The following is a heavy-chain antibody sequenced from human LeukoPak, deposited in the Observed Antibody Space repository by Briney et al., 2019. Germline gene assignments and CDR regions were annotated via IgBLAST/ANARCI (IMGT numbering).Heavy chain of an antibody. CDR2: ISHDGTDT. Sequence: PGGSLRLSCAASGLTFHTTWMHWIRQAPGKGLMWVSRISHDGTDTSYADSVKDRFTVSRDNAKNTLYLQMNSLRADDTAVYYYARDVNLLFFDVWGRGTLVTVSS. J-gene: IGHJ2*01. CDR1: GLTFHTTW. V-gene: IGHV3-74*01. CDR3: ARDVNLLFFDV. D-gene: IGHD2-21*01.